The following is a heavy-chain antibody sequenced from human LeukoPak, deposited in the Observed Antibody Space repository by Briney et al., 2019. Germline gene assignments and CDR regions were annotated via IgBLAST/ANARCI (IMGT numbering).Heavy chain of an antibody. Sequence: PSETLSLTRTVSGGSISSYYWSWIRQPPGKGLEWIGYIYYSGSTNYNPSLKSRVTISVDTSKNQFSLKLSSVTAADTAVYYCARGGGYCSSTSCLYYWGQGTLVTVSS. V-gene: IGHV4-59*01. CDR3: ARGGGYCSSTSCLYY. CDR2: IYYSGST. J-gene: IGHJ4*02. D-gene: IGHD2-2*01. CDR1: GGSISSYY.